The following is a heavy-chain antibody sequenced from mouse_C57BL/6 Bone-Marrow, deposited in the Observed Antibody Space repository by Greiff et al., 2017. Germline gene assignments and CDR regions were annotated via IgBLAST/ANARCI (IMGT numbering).Heavy chain of an antibody. CDR3: AGNWDGVRNY. Sequence: VQLQQPGAELVRPGTSVKLSCKASGYTFTSYWMHWVKQRPGQGLEWIGVIDPSASSTNYNQKFKGKATLTVDTSSSTAYMLLSSLTSEDSAVYYCAGNWDGVRNYWGQGTTLTVSS. V-gene: IGHV1-59*01. D-gene: IGHD4-1*01. J-gene: IGHJ2*01. CDR2: IDPSASST. CDR1: GYTFTSYW.